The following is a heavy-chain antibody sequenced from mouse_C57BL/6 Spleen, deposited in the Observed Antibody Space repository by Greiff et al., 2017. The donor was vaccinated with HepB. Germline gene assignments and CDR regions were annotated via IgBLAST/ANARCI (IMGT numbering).Heavy chain of an antibody. CDR2: IYPSDSET. D-gene: IGHD2-2*01. CDR1: GYTFTSYW. J-gene: IGHJ3*01. Sequence: QVQLKQPGAELVRPGSSVKLSCKASGYTFTSYWMDWVKQRPGQGLEWIGNIYPSDSETHYNQKFKDKATLTADKSSSTVYMELSRLTSEDSAVYFCARHGRGMVSSWFAYWGQGTLVTVSA. V-gene: IGHV1-61*01. CDR3: ARHGRGMVSSWFAY.